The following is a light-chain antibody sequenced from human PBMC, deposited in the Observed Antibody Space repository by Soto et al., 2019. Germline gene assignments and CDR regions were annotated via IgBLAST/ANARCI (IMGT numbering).Light chain of an antibody. CDR3: TSYAGSNIWV. V-gene: IGLV2-8*01. Sequence: QSVLTQPPSASGSPGQSVTISCTGTSSDVGAYNYVSWYQQYPGKAPKLMIYEVSKRPSGVPDRFSGSKSGKTASLTVSGLQPEDEADYYCTSYAGSNIWVFGGGTQLPS. J-gene: IGLJ3*02. CDR1: SSDVGAYNY. CDR2: EVS.